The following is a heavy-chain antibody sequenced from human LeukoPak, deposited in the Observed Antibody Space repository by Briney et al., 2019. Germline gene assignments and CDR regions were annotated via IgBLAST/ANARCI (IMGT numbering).Heavy chain of an antibody. CDR1: GGSISSYY. J-gene: IGHJ5*02. Sequence: SSETLSLTCTVSGGSISSYYWSWIRQPPGKGLEWIGSIYDSGSTYYNPSLKSRVTISVDTSKNQFSLKLNSVTAADTAVYYCARHYGPWGQGTLVTVTS. D-gene: IGHD3-16*01. CDR2: IYDSGST. CDR3: ARHYGP. V-gene: IGHV4-59*05.